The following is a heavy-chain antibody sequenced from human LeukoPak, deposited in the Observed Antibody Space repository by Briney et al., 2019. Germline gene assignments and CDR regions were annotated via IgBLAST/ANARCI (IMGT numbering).Heavy chain of an antibody. V-gene: IGHV3-30-3*01. CDR3: ARGSWRLVRRAASFEY. CDR1: GFTFSSYA. J-gene: IGHJ4*02. CDR2: ISYDGTNK. Sequence: PGGSLRLSCAASGFTFSSYAMHWVRQAAGKGLEWVAIISYDGTNKYQADSVKGRCTISRDNSKNTPYLQMNSLRGEDTAVYYCARGSWRLVRRAASFEYWGQGTLVTVSS. D-gene: IGHD3-10*01.